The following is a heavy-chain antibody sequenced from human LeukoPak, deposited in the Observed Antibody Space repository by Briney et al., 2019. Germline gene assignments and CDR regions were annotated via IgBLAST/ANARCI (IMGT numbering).Heavy chain of an antibody. CDR1: GDSITSNNYY. CDR3: ARSGYDFWSGYPYYFDY. CDR2: ISYTGST. D-gene: IGHD3-3*01. Sequence: SETLSLTCTVSGDSITSNNYYWGWVRQPPGKGLEWLGSISYTGSTYCKPSLKSRVTMSTDTSKNQFSLTLTSMTAADTAVYYCARSGYDFWSGYPYYFDYWGQGTLVTVSS. V-gene: IGHV4-39*07. J-gene: IGHJ4*02.